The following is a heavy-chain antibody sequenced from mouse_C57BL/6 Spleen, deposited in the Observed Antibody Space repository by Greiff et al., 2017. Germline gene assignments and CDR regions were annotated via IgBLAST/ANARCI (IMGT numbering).Heavy chain of an antibody. CDR2: IYPGSGNT. Sequence: QVHVKQSGPELVKPGASVKISCKASGYSFTSYYIHWVKQRPGQGLEWIGWIYPGSGNTKYNEKFKGKATLTADTSSSTAYMQLSSLTSEDSAVYYCARKGGAMDYWGQGTSVTVSS. J-gene: IGHJ4*01. CDR1: GYSFTSYY. V-gene: IGHV1-66*01. CDR3: ARKGGAMDY.